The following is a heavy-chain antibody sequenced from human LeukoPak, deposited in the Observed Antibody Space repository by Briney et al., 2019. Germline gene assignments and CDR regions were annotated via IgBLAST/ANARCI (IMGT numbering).Heavy chain of an antibody. Sequence: PGGSLRLSCAASGFTFSSYSMNWVRQAPGKGLEWVSSISSSSSYIYYADSVKGRFTISRDNAKNSLYLQMNSLRAEDTAVYHCARVVVAATGDYWGQGTLVTVSS. D-gene: IGHD2-15*01. CDR2: ISSSSSYI. J-gene: IGHJ4*02. CDR1: GFTFSSYS. V-gene: IGHV3-21*01. CDR3: ARVVVAATGDY.